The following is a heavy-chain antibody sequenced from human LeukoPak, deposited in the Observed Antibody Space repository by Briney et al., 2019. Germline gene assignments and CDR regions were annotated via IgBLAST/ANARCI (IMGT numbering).Heavy chain of an antibody. J-gene: IGHJ4*02. V-gene: IGHV1-18*01. CDR1: GYTFTSYG. CDR2: ISAYNGNT. Sequence: VASVKVSCKASGYTFTSYGISWVRQAPGQGLEWMVWISAYNGNTNYAQKLQGRVTMTTDTSTSTAYMELRSLRSDDTAVYYCARGGYSYGHYYFDYWGQGTLVTVSS. CDR3: ARGGYSYGHYYFDY. D-gene: IGHD5-18*01.